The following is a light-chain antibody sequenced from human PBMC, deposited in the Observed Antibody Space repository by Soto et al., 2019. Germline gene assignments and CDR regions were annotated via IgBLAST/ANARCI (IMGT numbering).Light chain of an antibody. Sequence: QSALTQPASVSGSPGQSITISCSGTSSDIGTYNYVSWYQQHPGKAPKLLIYDVSHRPSGVSNRFSGSKSGNTASLTISWLQAEDAADYYCSSFTNSGTLVVFGGGTKLTVL. CDR2: DVS. V-gene: IGLV2-14*01. CDR3: SSFTNSGTLVV. CDR1: SSDIGTYNY. J-gene: IGLJ2*01.